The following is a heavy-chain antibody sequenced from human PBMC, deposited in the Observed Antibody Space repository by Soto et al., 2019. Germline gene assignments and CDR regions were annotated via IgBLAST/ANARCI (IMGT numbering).Heavy chain of an antibody. V-gene: IGHV3-48*01. J-gene: IGHJ6*03. Sequence: EVQLVESGGGLVQPGGSLRLSCATSGFILSDCAMNWVRQAPGKGLEWVSYISSSSSVIDYADSVKGRFTVPRDNARNSLYLRMKSLRAEDTAVYYCARDLSWGSNWYYYMDVWGKGTTVTVSS. CDR1: GFILSDCA. D-gene: IGHD7-27*01. CDR3: ARDLSWGSNWYYYMDV. CDR2: ISSSSSVI.